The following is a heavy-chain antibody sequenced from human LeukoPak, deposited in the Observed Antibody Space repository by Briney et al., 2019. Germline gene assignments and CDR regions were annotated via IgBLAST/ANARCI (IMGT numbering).Heavy chain of an antibody. D-gene: IGHD3-10*01. Sequence: SETLPLTCTVSGGSISSGSYYWSWIRQPAGKGLEWIGRIYTSGSTNYNPSLKSRVTISVDTSKNQFSLKLSSVTAADTAVYYCASGPSITMVRAEYYFDYWGQGTLVTVSS. J-gene: IGHJ4*02. V-gene: IGHV4-61*02. CDR1: GGSISSGSYY. CDR2: IYTSGST. CDR3: ASGPSITMVRAEYYFDY.